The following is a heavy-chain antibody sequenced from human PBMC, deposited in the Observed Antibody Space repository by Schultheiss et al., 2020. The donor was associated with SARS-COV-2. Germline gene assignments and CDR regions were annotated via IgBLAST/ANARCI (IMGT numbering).Heavy chain of an antibody. J-gene: IGHJ4*02. V-gene: IGHV1-2*04. CDR3: ARFDSYYDYQGFDY. CDR1: GYTFTGYY. Sequence: ASVKVSCKASGYTFTGYYMHWVRQAPGQGLEWMGWINPNSGGTNYAQKFQGWVTMSRDTSISTAYMELSSLRSEDTAVYYCARFDSYYDYQGFDYWGQGTLVTVSS. D-gene: IGHD3-22*01. CDR2: INPNSGGT.